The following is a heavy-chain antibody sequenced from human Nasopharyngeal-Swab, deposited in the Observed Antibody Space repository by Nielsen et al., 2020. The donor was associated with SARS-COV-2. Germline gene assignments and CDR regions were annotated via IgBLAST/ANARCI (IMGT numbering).Heavy chain of an antibody. J-gene: IGHJ3*02. V-gene: IGHV3-23*01. D-gene: IGHD3-10*01. CDR2: ISSSGGLT. CDR1: GFTFSNYA. CDR3: ARENYYGSGILAAYDI. Sequence: GGSLRLSCAASGFTFSNYAMTWVRQAPGKGLGWVSLISSSGGLTFYADSVRGRFTLSRDNSKNTLSLQMNSLRAEDTAIYYCARENYYGSGILAAYDIWGQGTMVTVSS.